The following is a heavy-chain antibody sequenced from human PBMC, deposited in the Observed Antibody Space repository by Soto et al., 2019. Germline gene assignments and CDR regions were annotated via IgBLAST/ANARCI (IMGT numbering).Heavy chain of an antibody. CDR2: IWYDGSNK. CDR3: ARESPHSSSHVANYFVY. Sequence: GGSLRLSCAASGFTFSSYGMHWVRQAPCKGLEWVAVIWYDGSNKYYADSVKGRFTISRDNSKNTLYLQMNSLRAEDTAVYYCARESPHSSSHVANYFVYWGQAPRVTVSS. J-gene: IGHJ4*02. V-gene: IGHV3-33*01. D-gene: IGHD6-13*01. CDR1: GFTFSSYG.